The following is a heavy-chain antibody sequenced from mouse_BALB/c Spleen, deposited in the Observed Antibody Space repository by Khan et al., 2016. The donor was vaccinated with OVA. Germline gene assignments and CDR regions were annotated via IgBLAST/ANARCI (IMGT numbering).Heavy chain of an antibody. Sequence: EVQLQESGGDLVKPGGSLKLSCAASGFTFSTYGMSWVRQTPDKRLEWVATVSTGGGYTYYPDSVKGRFTISRDNAKNTLYLQMSGLKSEDTAMFYGTRLAYYYDSGGFAYWGQGTLVTVSA. CDR1: GFTFSTYG. J-gene: IGHJ3*01. V-gene: IGHV5-6*01. CDR2: VSTGGGYT. D-gene: IGHD1-1*01. CDR3: TRLAYYYDSGGFAY.